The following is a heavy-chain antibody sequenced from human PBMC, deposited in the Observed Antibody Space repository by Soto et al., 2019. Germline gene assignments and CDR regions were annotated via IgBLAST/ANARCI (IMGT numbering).Heavy chain of an antibody. V-gene: IGHV3-7*03. Sequence: GGSLRLSCSASGFTFSTYWMSWVRQAPGKGLEWVANIKQDGSEKYYVDSVKGRFTISRDNAKNSLYLQMNSLRAEDAAVYYCARDSLGYCTSTSCYWSEDYWGQGTLVTVSS. CDR3: ARDSLGYCTSTSCYWSEDY. D-gene: IGHD2-2*01. J-gene: IGHJ4*02. CDR1: GFTFSTYW. CDR2: IKQDGSEK.